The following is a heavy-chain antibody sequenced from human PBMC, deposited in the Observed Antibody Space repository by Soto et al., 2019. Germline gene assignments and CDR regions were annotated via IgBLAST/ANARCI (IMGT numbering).Heavy chain of an antibody. CDR1: GGSISSGDYY. J-gene: IGHJ3*02. CDR2: IYYSGST. D-gene: IGHD4-17*01. Sequence: SETLSLTFTVSGGSISSGDYYWSWIRQPPGKGPEWIGYIYYSGSTYYNPSLKSRVTISVDTSKNQFSLKLSSVTAADTAVYYCSRHDYGDYRDAFDIWGQGTMVTVSS. V-gene: IGHV4-30-4*01. CDR3: SRHDYGDYRDAFDI.